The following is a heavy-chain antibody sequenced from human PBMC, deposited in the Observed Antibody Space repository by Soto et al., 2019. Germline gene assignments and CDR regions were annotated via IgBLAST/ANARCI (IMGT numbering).Heavy chain of an antibody. J-gene: IGHJ3*02. V-gene: IGHV4-59*01. CDR2: IYYSGST. CDR1: GGSISSYY. D-gene: IGHD3-10*01. Sequence: PSETLSLTCTVSGGSISSYYWSWIRQPPGKGLEWIGYIYYSGSTNYNPSLKSRVTISVDTSKNQFSLKLSSVTAADTAVYYCAREGSEYYGSGSPGWDAFDIWGQGTMVTVS. CDR3: AREGSEYYGSGSPGWDAFDI.